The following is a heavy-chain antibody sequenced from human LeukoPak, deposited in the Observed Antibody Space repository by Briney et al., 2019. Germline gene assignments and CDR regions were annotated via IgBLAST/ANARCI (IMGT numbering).Heavy chain of an antibody. J-gene: IGHJ4*02. CDR2: INSDGSST. Sequence: GGSLRLSCAASGFTFSSYWMHWVRQAPGRGLLWVSRINSDGSSTSYADSVKGRLTISRDNAKNTLYLQMNSLRAEDTAVYYCVIGYDSSGSTYFDYWGRGTLVTVSS. CDR1: GFTFSSYW. CDR3: VIGYDSSGSTYFDY. D-gene: IGHD3-22*01. V-gene: IGHV3-74*01.